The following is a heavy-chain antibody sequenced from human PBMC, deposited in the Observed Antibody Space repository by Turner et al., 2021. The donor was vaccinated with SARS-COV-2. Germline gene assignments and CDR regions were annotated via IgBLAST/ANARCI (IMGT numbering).Heavy chain of an antibody. Sequence: EVQLVECGGGLVQPGGSLRLSCAASGFTVSSNYMSWVRQAPGKGLEWVSVIYSGGSTYYADSVKGRFTISRHNSKNTLYLQMNSLRAEDTAVYYCAGSSGYSGSWYLKHWGQGTLVTVSS. D-gene: IGHD6-13*01. V-gene: IGHV3-53*04. CDR1: GFTVSSNY. CDR2: IYSGGST. CDR3: AGSSGYSGSWYLKH. J-gene: IGHJ4*02.